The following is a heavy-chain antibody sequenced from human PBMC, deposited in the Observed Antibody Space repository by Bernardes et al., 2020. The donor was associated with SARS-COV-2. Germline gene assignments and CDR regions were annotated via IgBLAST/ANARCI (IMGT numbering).Heavy chain of an antibody. CDR1: GFNFSVSG. J-gene: IGHJ6*02. Sequence: GGSLRLSCSASGFNFSVSGIHWVRQASGKGLEWIGRIRGKSRNYATAYGAAIEGRFSLSRDDSKSTVFLQMNSLKIEDTATYYCVRGAQGHYYNGLDVWGQGTTVIVSS. CDR2: IRGKSRNYAT. CDR3: VRGAQGHYYNGLDV. V-gene: IGHV3-73*01.